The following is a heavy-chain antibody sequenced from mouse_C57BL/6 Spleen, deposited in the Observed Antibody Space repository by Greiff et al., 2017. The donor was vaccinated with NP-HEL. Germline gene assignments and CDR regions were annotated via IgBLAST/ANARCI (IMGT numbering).Heavy chain of an antibody. CDR1: GYAFSSSW. V-gene: IGHV1-82*01. CDR3: AMGGSSYNWYFDV. D-gene: IGHD1-1*01. Sequence: QVQLQQSGPELVKPGASVKISCKASGYAFSSSWMNWVKQRPGKGLEWIGRIYPGDGDTNYNGKFKGKATLTADKSSSTAFMQLSSLTSEDSAVDFCAMGGSSYNWYFDVWGTGTTVTVSS. J-gene: IGHJ1*03. CDR2: IYPGDGDT.